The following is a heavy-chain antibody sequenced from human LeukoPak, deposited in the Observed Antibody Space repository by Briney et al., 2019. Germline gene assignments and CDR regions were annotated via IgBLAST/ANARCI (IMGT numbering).Heavy chain of an antibody. CDR3: TTGPNNYYDSSGYSYYYYGMDV. D-gene: IGHD3-22*01. CDR2: IKSKTDGGTT. V-gene: IGHV3-15*01. CDR1: GFTFSNAW. J-gene: IGHJ6*02. Sequence: GGSLRLSCAASGFTFSNAWMSWARQAPGKGLEWVGRIKSKTDGGTTDYAAPVKGRFTISRDDSKNTLYLQMNSLKTEDTAVYYCTTGPNNYYDSSGYSYYYYGMDVWGQGTTVTVSS.